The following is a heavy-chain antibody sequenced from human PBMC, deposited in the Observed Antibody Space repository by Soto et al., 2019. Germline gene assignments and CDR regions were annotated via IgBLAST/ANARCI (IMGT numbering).Heavy chain of an antibody. V-gene: IGHV3-30*18. CDR1: GLTFSSYG. J-gene: IGHJ5*02. CDR3: AKGVTMVRGVTYNWFDP. D-gene: IGHD3-10*01. CDR2: ISYDGSNK. Sequence: QVQLVESGGGVVQPGRSLRLSCAASGLTFSSYGMHWVRQAPGKGLEWVAVISYDGSNKYYADSVKGRFTISRDNSKNTLYLQMNSLRAEDTAVYYCAKGVTMVRGVTYNWFDPWGQGTLVTVSS.